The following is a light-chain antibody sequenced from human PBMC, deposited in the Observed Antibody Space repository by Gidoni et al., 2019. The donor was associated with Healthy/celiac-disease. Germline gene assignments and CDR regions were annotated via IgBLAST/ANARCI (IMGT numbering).Light chain of an antibody. CDR2: DAS. Sequence: DIQMTQSPSTLSASVGDRVTLTCRASQSISSWLAWYQQKPGKAPKLLIYDASSLESGVPSRFGGSGSGTEFTLTISSLQHDDFATYYCQQYNSYSPMYTFGQGTKLEIK. V-gene: IGKV1-5*01. CDR3: QQYNSYSPMYT. J-gene: IGKJ2*01. CDR1: QSISSW.